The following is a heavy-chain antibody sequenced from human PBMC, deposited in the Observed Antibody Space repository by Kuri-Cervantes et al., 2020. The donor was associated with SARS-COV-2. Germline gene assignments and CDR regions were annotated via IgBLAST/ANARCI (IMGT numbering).Heavy chain of an antibody. J-gene: IGHJ3*02. Sequence: SETLSLTCAISGESVSSNSAAWDWIRQSPSRGLEWLGRTYYNSQWYTDYSPSVKSRIIIRSDTSKNHVSLQLYSVTPEDTAVYYCAREQISLIVLQSGTFAIWGQGTMVTVSS. CDR3: AREQISLIVLQSGTFAI. D-gene: IGHD3-22*01. CDR1: GESVSSNSAA. V-gene: IGHV6-1*01. CDR2: TYYNSQWYT.